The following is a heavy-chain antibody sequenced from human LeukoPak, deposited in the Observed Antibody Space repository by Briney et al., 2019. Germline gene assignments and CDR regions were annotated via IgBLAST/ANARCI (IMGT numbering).Heavy chain of an antibody. V-gene: IGHV3-23*01. CDR2: FSGSGDTT. J-gene: IGHJ4*02. CDR1: GFTFSSYA. CDR3: AKSYSSGWFGLYFDS. D-gene: IGHD6-19*01. Sequence: QTGGSLRLSCAASGFTFSSYAMNWVPQAPGKGREWVSTFSGSGDTTYYADSVKGRFAISTDNYKNTLYLQMDSLRGEDTAVYYCAKSYSSGWFGLYFDSWGQGTLVTVSS.